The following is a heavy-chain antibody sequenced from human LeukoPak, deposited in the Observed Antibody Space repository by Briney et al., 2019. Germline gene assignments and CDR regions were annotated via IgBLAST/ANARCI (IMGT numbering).Heavy chain of an antibody. CDR1: GCTFDDYA. CDR2: ISWNSGSI. D-gene: IGHD1-26*01. V-gene: IGHV3-9*01. J-gene: IGHJ4*02. CDR3: AAGGGNY. Sequence: GGSLRLSCAASGCTFDDYAMHWVRQAPGKGLEWVSGISWNSGSIGYADSVKGRFTISRDNAKNSLYLQMNSLRAEDTALYYCAAGGGNYWGQGTLVTVSS.